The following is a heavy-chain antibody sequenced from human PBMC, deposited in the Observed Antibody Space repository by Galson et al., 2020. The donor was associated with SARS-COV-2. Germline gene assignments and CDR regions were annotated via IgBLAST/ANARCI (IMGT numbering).Heavy chain of an antibody. CDR3: ARQFIYCSGGSCYSGWFDA. CDR2: LYYSGST. J-gene: IGHJ5*02. D-gene: IGHD2-15*01. CDR1: GGSISSNSYY. Sequence: SETLSLTCTVSGGSISSNSYYCGWIRQPPGKGLEWIGSLYYSGSTYYNPSLTRRVTISVDTSKDQFSLKLSSVTAADTAVYDCARQFIYCSGGSCYSGWFDAWGQGTLVTVAS. V-gene: IGHV4-39*01.